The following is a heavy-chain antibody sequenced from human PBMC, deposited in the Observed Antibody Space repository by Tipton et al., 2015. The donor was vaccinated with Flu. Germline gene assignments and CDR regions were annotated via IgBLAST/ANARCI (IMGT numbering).Heavy chain of an antibody. CDR2: TYYRSKWYS. Sequence: LVKPTQTHSLTCAISGDSVSSDSGAWNWIRQSPSRGLEWLGRTYYRSKWYSEYAVSVESRISINPDTSKNQFSLQLNSVTPEDTAVYYCASRRYDYWGQGILVTVS. J-gene: IGHJ4*02. V-gene: IGHV6-1*01. CDR1: GDSVSSDSGA. CDR3: ASRRYDY.